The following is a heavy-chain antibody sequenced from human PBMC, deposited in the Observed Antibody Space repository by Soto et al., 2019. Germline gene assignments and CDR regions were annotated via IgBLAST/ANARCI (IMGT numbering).Heavy chain of an antibody. CDR3: AEDGIRDAVPVSAFLLNRSSDL. J-gene: IGHJ2*01. CDR2: IYYSGST. V-gene: IGHV4-59*12. D-gene: IGHD2-15*01. Sequence: EKGLEWIGYIYYSGSTNYNPSLKSRVTISVDTSKNQFSLKLSSVTAADSVFFFQAEDGIRDAVPVSAFLLNRSSDL.